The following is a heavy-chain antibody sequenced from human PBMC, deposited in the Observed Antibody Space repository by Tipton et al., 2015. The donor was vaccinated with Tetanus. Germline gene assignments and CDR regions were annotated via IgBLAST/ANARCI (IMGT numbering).Heavy chain of an antibody. D-gene: IGHD2-2*02. CDR1: GFTFSNSG. J-gene: IGHJ4*02. V-gene: IGHV3-30*03. CDR2: ISYDGNYQ. Sequence: SLRLSCAASGFTFSNSGMHWVRQAPGKGLEWVAIISYDGNYQSYAESVKGRFTISRDNSKSTLFLQMNGLRAEDTAVYYCIYTISGSAIDDWGQGSLVTVSS. CDR3: IYTISGSAIDD.